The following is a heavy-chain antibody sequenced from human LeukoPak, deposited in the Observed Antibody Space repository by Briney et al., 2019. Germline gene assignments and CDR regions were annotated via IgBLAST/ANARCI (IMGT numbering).Heavy chain of an antibody. CDR3: ARQVGQLWLDH. Sequence: PSETLSLTYTVSGGSISRYYWSWIRQPPGRAPEWLGYIFRSGTTYYNPSLKSRVTISIDTSKNQFSLRLRSVTAADTAIYYCARQVGQLWLDHWGQGTRVTVSS. CDR1: GGSISRYY. V-gene: IGHV4-59*08. D-gene: IGHD5-18*01. J-gene: IGHJ4*02. CDR2: IFRSGTT.